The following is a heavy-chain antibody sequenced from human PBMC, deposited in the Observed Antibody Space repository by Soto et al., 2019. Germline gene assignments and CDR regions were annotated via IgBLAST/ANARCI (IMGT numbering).Heavy chain of an antibody. J-gene: IGHJ6*03. V-gene: IGHV1-69*02. CDR3: ARKEYSGYDSGYYYMDV. CDR2: IIPILGIA. D-gene: IGHD5-12*01. Sequence: ASVKVSCKASGGTFSSYTISWVRQAPGQGLEWMGRIIPILGIANYAQKFQGRVTITADKSTSTDYMELSSLRSEDTAVYYCARKEYSGYDSGYYYMDVWGKGTTVTVSS. CDR1: GGTFSSYT.